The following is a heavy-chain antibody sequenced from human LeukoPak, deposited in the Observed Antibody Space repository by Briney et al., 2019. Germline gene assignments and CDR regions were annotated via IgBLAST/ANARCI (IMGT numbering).Heavy chain of an antibody. CDR2: IYFSGST. CDR3: ARLGGATQDV. CDR1: GDSIGSSSHY. D-gene: IGHD1-26*01. J-gene: IGHJ6*04. Sequence: PSETLSLTCTVSGDSIGSSSHYWGWIRQPPGEGLEWIGSIYFSGSTFYNPSLKSRVTISVDTSKNQFSLKLSSVTAADTAVYYCARLGGATQDVWGKGTTVTVSS. V-gene: IGHV4-39*07.